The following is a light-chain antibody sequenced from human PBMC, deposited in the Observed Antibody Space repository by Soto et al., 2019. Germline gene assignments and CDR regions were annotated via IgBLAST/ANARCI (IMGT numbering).Light chain of an antibody. Sequence: QSALTQPASVSGSPGQSITISCTGTSSDVGGYNYVSWYQHHPGKAPKLMIYEVINRPSGVSNRFSGSKSGNTASLTISGLQAEDEADYYCSSYTSSSTRVFGGGTKLPV. V-gene: IGLV2-14*01. CDR1: SSDVGGYNY. CDR2: EVI. J-gene: IGLJ3*02. CDR3: SSYTSSSTRV.